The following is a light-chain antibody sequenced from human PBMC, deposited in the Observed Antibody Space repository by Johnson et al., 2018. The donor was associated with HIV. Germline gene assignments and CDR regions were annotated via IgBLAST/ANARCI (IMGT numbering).Light chain of an antibody. Sequence: QSVLTQPPSVSAAPGQKVTISCSGSNSNIGNNYVSWYQQLPGTAPKLLIYDNNKRSSGIPDRFSGSKSGTSATLGITGLQTGDEADYYCGTWDSSLRVGFFGTGTKVTVL. V-gene: IGLV1-51*01. CDR3: GTWDSSLRVGF. CDR2: DNN. CDR1: NSNIGNNY. J-gene: IGLJ1*01.